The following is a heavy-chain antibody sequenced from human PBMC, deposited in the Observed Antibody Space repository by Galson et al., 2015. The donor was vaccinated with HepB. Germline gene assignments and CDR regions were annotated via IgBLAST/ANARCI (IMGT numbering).Heavy chain of an antibody. CDR2: INPNSGGT. V-gene: IGHV1-2*06. CDR1: GGTFSSYA. D-gene: IGHD6-13*01. CDR3: ARDFQTAAGTGAFDI. Sequence: SVKVSCKASGGTFSSYAISWVRQAPGQGLEWMGRINPNSGGTNYAQKFQGRVTMTRDTSISTAYMELSRLRSDDTAVYYCARDFQTAAGTGAFDIWGQGTMVTVSS. J-gene: IGHJ3*02.